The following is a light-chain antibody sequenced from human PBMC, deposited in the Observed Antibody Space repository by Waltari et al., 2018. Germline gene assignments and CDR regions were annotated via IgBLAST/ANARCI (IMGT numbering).Light chain of an antibody. CDR3: QQYYTSLWT. Sequence: DIVMTQSPDSLAVSLGERAAINCKSSQSVFSTSNKKKFLAWYQQKPGQPPKLLISWAATRESGVPDRFSGSGSGTDFTLTISSLQAEDVAVYYCQQYYTSLWTFGQGTKVEIK. CDR2: WAA. J-gene: IGKJ1*01. V-gene: IGKV4-1*01. CDR1: QSVFSTSNKKKF.